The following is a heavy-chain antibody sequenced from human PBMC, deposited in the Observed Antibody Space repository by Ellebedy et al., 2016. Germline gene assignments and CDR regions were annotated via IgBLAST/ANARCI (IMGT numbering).Heavy chain of an antibody. Sequence: SETLSLXXTVSGDSITGYYWSWIRQPPGKGLEWIGYISDSGSTNSNPSLKSRVSISVDTSKNQFSLKLNSMTAADTAVYYCARDTYYYASENYEDWFDPWGQGTLVTVSS. V-gene: IGHV4-59*01. CDR3: ARDTYYYASENYEDWFDP. CDR2: ISDSGST. D-gene: IGHD3-10*01. J-gene: IGHJ5*02. CDR1: GDSITGYY.